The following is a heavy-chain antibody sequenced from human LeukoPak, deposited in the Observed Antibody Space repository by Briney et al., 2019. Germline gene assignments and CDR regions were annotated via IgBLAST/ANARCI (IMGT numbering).Heavy chain of an antibody. CDR3: ARHTKSVGATTAIDY. J-gene: IGHJ4*02. Sequence: SETLSLTCTVSGGSISSSSYYWGWMRQPPGKGLEWIGSIYYSGSTYYNPSLKSRVTISVDTSKNQFSLKLSSVTAADTAVYYCARHTKSVGATTAIDYRGQGTLVTVSS. CDR1: GGSISSSSYY. D-gene: IGHD1-26*01. CDR2: IYYSGST. V-gene: IGHV4-39*01.